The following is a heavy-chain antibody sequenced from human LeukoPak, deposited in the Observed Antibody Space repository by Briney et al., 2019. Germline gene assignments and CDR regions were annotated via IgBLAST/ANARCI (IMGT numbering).Heavy chain of an antibody. V-gene: IGHV1-2*02. D-gene: IGHD5-24*01. CDR3: ARMGRDGYNVDY. CDR1: GYTFTGYY. J-gene: IGHJ4*02. CDR2: INPNSGGT. Sequence: ASVKVSCKASGYTFTGYYMHWVRQAPGQGLEWMGWINPNSGGTNYAQKLQGRVTMTTDTSTSTAYMELRSLRSDDTAVYYCARMGRDGYNVDYWGQGTLVTVSS.